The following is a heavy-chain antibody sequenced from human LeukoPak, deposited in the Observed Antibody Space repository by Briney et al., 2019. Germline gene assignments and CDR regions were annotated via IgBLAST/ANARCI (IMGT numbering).Heavy chain of an antibody. CDR3: ARDHPTTYYYDTAQH. J-gene: IGHJ1*01. V-gene: IGHV3-30*19. CDR2: ISYDGSNK. Sequence: GGSLRLSCAASGFTFSSYGMHWVRQAPGKGLEWVAVISYDGSNKYYADSVKGRFTISRDNSKNTLYLQMNSLRAEDTAVYYCARDHPTTYYYDTAQHWGQGTLVTVSS. D-gene: IGHD3-22*01. CDR1: GFTFSSYG.